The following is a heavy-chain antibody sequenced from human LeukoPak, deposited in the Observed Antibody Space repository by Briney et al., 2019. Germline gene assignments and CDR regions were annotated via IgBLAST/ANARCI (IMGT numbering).Heavy chain of an antibody. CDR3: SRESGPYCPFGH. CDR1: GVSLTTTNL. Sequence: TEPLSLPRGVSGVSLTTTNLWCGLRPPPGGGLDWIGEISLGGRTQYNPSLKSRVNISIDQPKNHLYLRLASVTAADTAVYYCSRESGPYCPFGHWGQGTLVAVTS. D-gene: IGHD1-26*01. J-gene: IGHJ5*02. CDR2: ISLGGRT. V-gene: IGHV4-4*02.